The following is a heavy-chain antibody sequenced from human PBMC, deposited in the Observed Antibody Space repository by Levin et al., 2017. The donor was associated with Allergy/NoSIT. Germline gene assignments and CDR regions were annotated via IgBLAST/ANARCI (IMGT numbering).Heavy chain of an antibody. D-gene: IGHD5-12*01. Sequence: PSETLSLTCTVSGGSISSRSYYWGWIRQPPGKGLEWIGSSYYSGTTDYNPSLKSRVTISVDTSKNQFSLKLSSVTAADTAVYYCARSGSSGYRTVYFDYWGQGTLVTVSS. CDR1: GGSISSRSYY. V-gene: IGHV4-39*01. J-gene: IGHJ4*02. CDR2: SYYSGTT. CDR3: ARSGSSGYRTVYFDY.